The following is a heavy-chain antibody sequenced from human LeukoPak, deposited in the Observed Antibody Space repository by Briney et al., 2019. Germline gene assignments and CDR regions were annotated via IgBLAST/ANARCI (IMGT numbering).Heavy chain of an antibody. D-gene: IGHD2-15*01. CDR2: ISSSSSYI. CDR1: GFTFSSYS. Sequence: GGSLRLSCAASGFTFSSYSMNWVRQAPGKGLEWVSSISSSSSYIYYADSVKGRFTISRGDSKNTLYLQMNSLRAEDTAVYYCAKETLGYYVKWFDPWGQGTLVTVSS. J-gene: IGHJ5*02. V-gene: IGHV3-21*04. CDR3: AKETLGYYVKWFDP.